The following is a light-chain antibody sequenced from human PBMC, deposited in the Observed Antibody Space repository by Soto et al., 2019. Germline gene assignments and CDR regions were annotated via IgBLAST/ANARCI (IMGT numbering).Light chain of an antibody. CDR3: QQYYRSPLT. CDR1: QTVLTSSNNKNF. CDR2: WAS. Sequence: DIVMTQSPDSLAVSLGERATINCKSRQTVLTSSNNKNFLAWYQQKPGQPPKLLIYWASTRESGVPDRFSGSGSGTDFTLTISSLQAEDVAVYYCQQYYRSPLTFGGGTKVEIK. V-gene: IGKV4-1*01. J-gene: IGKJ4*01.